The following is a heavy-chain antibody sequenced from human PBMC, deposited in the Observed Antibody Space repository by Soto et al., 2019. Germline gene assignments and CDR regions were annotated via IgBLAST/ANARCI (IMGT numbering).Heavy chain of an antibody. D-gene: IGHD4-17*01. CDR1: GFTFDDYG. V-gene: IGHV3-20*01. J-gene: IGHJ3*02. CDR2: INWNGGST. CDR3: ARASRSWDGDYISYAFDI. Sequence: EVQLVESGGGVVRPGGSLRLSCAASGFTFDDYGMSWVRQAPGKGLEWVSGINWNGGSTGYADSVKGRFTISRDNAKNSLYLQMNRLRAEDTALYHCARASRSWDGDYISYAFDIWGQGTMVTVSS.